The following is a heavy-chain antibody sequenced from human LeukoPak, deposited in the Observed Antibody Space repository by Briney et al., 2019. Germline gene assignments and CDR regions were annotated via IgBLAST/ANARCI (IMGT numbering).Heavy chain of an antibody. CDR3: ARRFTSAEFFDY. CDR1: GFTFSSYA. Sequence: GGSLRLSCAASGFTFSSYAMSWVRQAPGKGLEWVSAISVSGGSTYYADSVKGRFTISRDSSKNTLYVQMNSLRAEDTAVYYCARRFTSAEFFDYWGQGTLVTVSS. J-gene: IGHJ4*02. V-gene: IGHV3-23*01. CDR2: ISVSGGST. D-gene: IGHD3-10*01.